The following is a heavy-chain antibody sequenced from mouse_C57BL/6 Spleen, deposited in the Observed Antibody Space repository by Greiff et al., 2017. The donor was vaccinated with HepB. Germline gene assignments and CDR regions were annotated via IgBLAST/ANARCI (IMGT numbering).Heavy chain of an antibody. D-gene: IGHD2-1*01. V-gene: IGHV3-6*01. J-gene: IGHJ2*01. CDR3: ARGSNYDY. Sequence: EVHLVESGPGLVKPSQSLSLTCSVTGYSITSGYYWNWIRQFPGNKLEWMGYISYDGSNNYNPSLNNRISITRDTSKNQFFLKLNSVTTEDTATYYCARGSNYDYWGQGTTLTVSS. CDR1: GYSITSGYY. CDR2: ISYDGSN.